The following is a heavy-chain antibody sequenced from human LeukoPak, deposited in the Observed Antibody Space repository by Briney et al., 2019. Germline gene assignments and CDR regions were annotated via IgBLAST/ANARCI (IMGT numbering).Heavy chain of an antibody. J-gene: IGHJ4*02. CDR2: INHSGST. CDR3: ARGVDY. V-gene: IGHV4-34*01. CDR1: GGSFSGYY. Sequence: SETLSLTCAVYGGSFSGYYWSWIRQPPGKGLEWIGEINHSGSTNYNPSLKSRVTISVDTSKNQFSLKLSSVTAADTAVYYCARGVDYWGQGTLVTVSS.